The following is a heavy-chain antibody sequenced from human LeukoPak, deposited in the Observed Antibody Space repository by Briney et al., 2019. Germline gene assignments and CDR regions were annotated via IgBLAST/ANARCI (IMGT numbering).Heavy chain of an antibody. D-gene: IGHD3-9*01. J-gene: IGHJ4*02. CDR1: GFTFSTYW. CDR2: INTDVSTT. CDR3: AKGDLTGSNFFDY. Sequence: PGGSLRLSCAASGFTFSTYWMHWVRQAPGKGLVWVSRINTDVSTTTNADSVKGRFTISRDNAKHTLYLQMNSLRAQDTALYYCAKGDLTGSNFFDYWGQGTLVTVSS. V-gene: IGHV3-74*01.